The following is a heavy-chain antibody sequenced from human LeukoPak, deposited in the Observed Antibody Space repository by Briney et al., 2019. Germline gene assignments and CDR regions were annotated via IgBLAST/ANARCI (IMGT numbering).Heavy chain of an antibody. CDR2: ISWNSGSI. CDR3: AKGPYGSGSYYDY. CDR1: GFTFDDYA. V-gene: IGHV3-9*01. J-gene: IGHJ4*02. D-gene: IGHD3-10*01. Sequence: PGGSLRLSCAASGFTFDDYAMHWVRHAPGKGLEWVSGISWNSGSIGYADSVKGRFTVSRDNAKNSLYLQMNSLRAEDTALYYCAKGPYGSGSYYDYWGQGTLVTVSS.